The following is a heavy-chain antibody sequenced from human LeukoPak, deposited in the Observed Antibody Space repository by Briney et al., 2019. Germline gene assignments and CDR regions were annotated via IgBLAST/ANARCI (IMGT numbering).Heavy chain of an antibody. J-gene: IGHJ4*02. D-gene: IGHD6-19*01. CDR1: GFTFSRHW. CDR3: ARTVPGHPDDYFDY. V-gene: IGHV3-7*01. Sequence: GGSLRLSCAASGFTFSRHWMSWVRQAPGKGPERVAHMNQDGSAIYSIDSVKGRFTISRDNDKNSLYLHMSGLTVADTAVYYCARTVPGHPDDYFDYWGQGTLVTVSS. CDR2: MNQDGSAI.